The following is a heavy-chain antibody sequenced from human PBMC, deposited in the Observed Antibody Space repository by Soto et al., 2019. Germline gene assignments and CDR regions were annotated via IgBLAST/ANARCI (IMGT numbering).Heavy chain of an antibody. D-gene: IGHD4-4*01. CDR3: AKDKVYSNYEHYFDY. J-gene: IGHJ4*02. Sequence: EVQLVESGGGLVQPGRSLRLSCAASGFSFENYAMHWVRQAPGKGLEWGSGISWHSGNLGYADSVRGRFTISRDNAKNSLYLQMNSLRPEDTGLYYCAKDKVYSNYEHYFDYWGQGTLVTVSS. CDR1: GFSFENYA. CDR2: ISWHSGNL. V-gene: IGHV3-9*01.